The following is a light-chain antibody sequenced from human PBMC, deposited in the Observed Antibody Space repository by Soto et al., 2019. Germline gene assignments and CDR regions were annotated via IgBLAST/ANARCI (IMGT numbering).Light chain of an antibody. V-gene: IGKV1-5*01. CDR1: QSISSW. Sequence: DIQMTESPSTLAASVGDRVSITCRASQSISSWLAWYQQKPGKAPKLLIYDASSLESGVPSRFSGSGSGTEFTLTISSLQPDDFATYYCQQDNSYSPFTFGQGTKVDIK. CDR2: DAS. CDR3: QQDNSYSPFT. J-gene: IGKJ1*01.